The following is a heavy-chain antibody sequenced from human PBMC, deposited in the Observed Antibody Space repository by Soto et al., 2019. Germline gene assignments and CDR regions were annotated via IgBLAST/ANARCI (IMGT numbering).Heavy chain of an antibody. CDR1: GGSISSGGYY. CDR2: IYYSGST. D-gene: IGHD3-9*01. CDR3: ARSGYFDWSYYYYGMDV. Sequence: QVQLQESGPGLVKPSQTLSLTCTVSGGSISSGGYYWSWIRQHPGKGLEWIGYIYYSGSTYYNPSLKSRVTISVDTSKTQFSLKLSSVTAADTAVYYCARSGYFDWSYYYYGMDVWGQGTTVTVSS. V-gene: IGHV4-31*03. J-gene: IGHJ6*02.